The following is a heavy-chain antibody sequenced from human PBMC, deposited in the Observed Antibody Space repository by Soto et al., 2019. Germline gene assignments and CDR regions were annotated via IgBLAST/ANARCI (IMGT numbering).Heavy chain of an antibody. V-gene: IGHV3-21*01. CDR2: ISGSGGYI. Sequence: GGSLRLSCEGSGFTFSSYSMNWVRQAPGKGLEWVSSISGSGGYIYYADSVKGRFTISRDNAKNSLYLQMTSLRDEDTALYYCARDRHSTPWYAADYWGQGSLVTVSS. CDR1: GFTFSSYS. CDR3: ARDRHSTPWYAADY. J-gene: IGHJ4*02. D-gene: IGHD6-13*01.